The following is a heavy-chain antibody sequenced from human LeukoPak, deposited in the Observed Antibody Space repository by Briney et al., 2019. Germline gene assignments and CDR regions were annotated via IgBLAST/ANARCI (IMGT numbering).Heavy chain of an antibody. CDR1: GFTFSSYA. CDR3: ARDPWDVVVPAAMVGPPTNDPLETY. V-gene: IGHV3-30-3*01. Sequence: HPGGSLRLSCAASGFTFSSYAMHWVRQAPGKGLEWVAVISYDGSNKYYADSVKGRFTISRDNSKNTLYLQMNSLRAEDTAVYYCARDPWDVVVPAAMVGPPTNDPLETYWGQGTLVTVSS. J-gene: IGHJ4*02. D-gene: IGHD2-2*01. CDR2: ISYDGSNK.